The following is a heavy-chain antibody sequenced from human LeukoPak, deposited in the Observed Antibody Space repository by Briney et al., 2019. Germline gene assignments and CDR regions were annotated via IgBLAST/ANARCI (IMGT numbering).Heavy chain of an antibody. CDR3: ARGVDSSGYYYLDAFDI. J-gene: IGHJ3*02. Sequence: ASVKVSCKASGYTFTSYGISWVRQAPGQGLEWMGWISAYNGNTNYAQKLQGRVTMTTDTSTSTAYMELRSLRSDDTAVYYCARGVDSSGYYYLDAFDIWGQGTMVTVSS. D-gene: IGHD3-22*01. CDR2: ISAYNGNT. V-gene: IGHV1-18*01. CDR1: GYTFTSYG.